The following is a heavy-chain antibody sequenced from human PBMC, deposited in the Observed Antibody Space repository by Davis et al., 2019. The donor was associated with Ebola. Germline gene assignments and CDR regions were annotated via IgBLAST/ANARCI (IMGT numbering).Heavy chain of an antibody. Sequence: MPSETLSLTCTVSGVSIRSHYWSWIRQPPGKGLEWIGYIYYTGTTNFNPFLKSRVTLSVHTSENKFSLKLSSVTAADTAVYYCARQESQLHRYYFNSWGQGTLVTVSS. CDR2: IYYTGTT. D-gene: IGHD4-23*01. CDR1: GVSIRSHY. CDR3: ARQESQLHRYYFNS. V-gene: IGHV4-59*08. J-gene: IGHJ4*02.